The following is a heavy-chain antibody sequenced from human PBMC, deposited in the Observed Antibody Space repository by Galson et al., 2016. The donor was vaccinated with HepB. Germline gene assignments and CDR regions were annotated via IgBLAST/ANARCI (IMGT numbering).Heavy chain of an antibody. D-gene: IGHD3-3*01. CDR1: GYTFTTYG. J-gene: IGHJ5*02. V-gene: IGHV1-18*04. CDR2: ISAYNGNT. Sequence: SVKVSCKASGYTFTTYGISWVRQAPGQGLEWVGWISAYNGNTNHAQKLQGRVTVTTDTSTSTAYMELRSLRSDDTAVYYCARYDFWSVRRFDPWGQGTLVTVSS. CDR3: ARYDFWSVRRFDP.